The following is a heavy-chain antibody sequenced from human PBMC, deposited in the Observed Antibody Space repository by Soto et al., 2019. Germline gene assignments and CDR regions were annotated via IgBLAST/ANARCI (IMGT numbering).Heavy chain of an antibody. CDR2: INAGNGNT. Sequence: QVQLVQSGAEEKKPGASVKVSCKASGYTFTSYAMDWVRQAPGQRIEWMGWINAGNGNTKYSQKFQGRVTITRDTSASTAYMELSSLRSEDTAVYYCARSIVVVTALDYWGQGTLVTVSS. CDR1: GYTFTSYA. D-gene: IGHD2-21*02. CDR3: ARSIVVVTALDY. V-gene: IGHV1-3*05. J-gene: IGHJ4*02.